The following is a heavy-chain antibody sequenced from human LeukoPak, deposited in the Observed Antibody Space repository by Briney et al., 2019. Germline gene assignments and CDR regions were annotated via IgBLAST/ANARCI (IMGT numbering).Heavy chain of an antibody. D-gene: IGHD1-26*01. CDR1: GFSVGDNY. V-gene: IGHV3-53*01. J-gene: IGHJ6*02. CDR3: ARDQKWEVQEDNFIYYYYGMDV. CDR2: IYSSGEI. Sequence: GGSLRLSCAAPGFSVGDNYMSWVRQAPGKGLEWVSVIYSSGEIYYIESVEGRFTISRDNSKNILYLQMNTLRAEDTAVHYCARDQKWEVQEDNFIYYYYGMDVWGQGTTVTVSS.